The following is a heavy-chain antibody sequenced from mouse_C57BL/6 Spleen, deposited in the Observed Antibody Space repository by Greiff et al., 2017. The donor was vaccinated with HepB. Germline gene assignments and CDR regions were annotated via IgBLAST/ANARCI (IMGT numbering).Heavy chain of an antibody. V-gene: IGHV14-4*01. CDR1: GFNIKDDY. CDR2: IDPENGDT. Sequence: EVQVVESGAELVRPGASVKLSCTASGFNIKDDYMHWVKQRPEQGLEWIGWIDPENGDTEYASKFQGKATITADTSSNTAYLQLSSLTSEDTAVYYCTVYYGYDVAFAYWGQGTLVTVSA. CDR3: TVYYGYDVAFAY. J-gene: IGHJ3*01. D-gene: IGHD2-2*01.